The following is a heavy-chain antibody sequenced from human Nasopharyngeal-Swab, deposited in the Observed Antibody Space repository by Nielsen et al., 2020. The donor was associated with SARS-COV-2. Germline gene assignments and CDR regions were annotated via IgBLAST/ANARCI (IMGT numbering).Heavy chain of an antibody. Sequence: SETLSLTCTVSGGSISSYHWSWIRQPPGKGLEWIGYIYYSGSTNYNPSLKSRVTISVDTSKNQFSLKLSSVTAADTAVYYCARVGYCSSTSCYAAYYFDYWGQGTLVTVSS. V-gene: IGHV4-59*01. CDR3: ARVGYCSSTSCYAAYYFDY. CDR2: IYYSGST. J-gene: IGHJ4*02. D-gene: IGHD2-2*01. CDR1: GGSISSYH.